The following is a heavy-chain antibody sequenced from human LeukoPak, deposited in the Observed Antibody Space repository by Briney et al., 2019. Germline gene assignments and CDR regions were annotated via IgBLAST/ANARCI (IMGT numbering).Heavy chain of an antibody. CDR3: ARVGGIVAAGLFDN. J-gene: IGHJ4*02. CDR1: GGSISSYY. D-gene: IGHD6-13*01. V-gene: IGHV4-4*07. Sequence: SETLSLTCTVSGGSISSYYWGWIRQPAGKGLEWIGRIYTSGRTNYNPSLKSRLTMSVDTSKNQFSLKLSFVTAADTAVYYCARVGGIVAAGLFDNWGQGTLVTVSS. CDR2: IYTSGRT.